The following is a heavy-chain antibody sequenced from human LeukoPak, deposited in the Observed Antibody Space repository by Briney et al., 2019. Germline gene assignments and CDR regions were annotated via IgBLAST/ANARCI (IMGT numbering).Heavy chain of an antibody. CDR2: ITPLFGTT. CDR1: GGPFRTSS. CDR3: ATGGPALTFGTNYYMGV. V-gene: IGHV1-69*13. J-gene: IGHJ6*03. D-gene: IGHD2-2*01. Sequence: ASVKVSCKASGGPFRTSSISWVRQAPGQGLEWMGGITPLFGTTNYAQRFRDRLTITADESTNTAYMELRGLTFNDTAVFYCATGGPALTFGTNYYMGVWGKGTAVIVSS.